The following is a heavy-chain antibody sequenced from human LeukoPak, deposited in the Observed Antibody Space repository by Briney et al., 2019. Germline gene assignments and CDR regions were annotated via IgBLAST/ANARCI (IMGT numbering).Heavy chain of an antibody. CDR2: ISGSGGST. D-gene: IGHD3-10*02. CDR3: AELGITMIGGV. Sequence: GGSLRLSCAASGFSFSSYGMSWVRQAPGKGLEWVSAISGSGGSTYYADSVKGRFTISRDNSKNTLYLQMNSLRAEDTAVYYCAELGITMIGGVWGKGTTVTISS. J-gene: IGHJ6*04. CDR1: GFSFSSYG. V-gene: IGHV3-23*01.